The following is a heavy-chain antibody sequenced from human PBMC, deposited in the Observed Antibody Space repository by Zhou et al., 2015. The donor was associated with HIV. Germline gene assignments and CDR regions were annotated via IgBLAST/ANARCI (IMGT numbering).Heavy chain of an antibody. CDR3: ARSRYGDYAYYYYGMDV. J-gene: IGHJ6*02. V-gene: IGHV1-69*01. Sequence: QVQLVQSGAEVKKPGSSVKVSCKASGGTFSSHAISWVRQAPGQGLEWMGGIIPIFGTANYAQKFQGRVTITADESTSTAYMELSSLRSEDTAVYYCARSRYGDYAYYYYGMDVWGQGTTVTVSS. CDR1: GGTFSSHA. D-gene: IGHD4-17*01. CDR2: IIPIFGTA.